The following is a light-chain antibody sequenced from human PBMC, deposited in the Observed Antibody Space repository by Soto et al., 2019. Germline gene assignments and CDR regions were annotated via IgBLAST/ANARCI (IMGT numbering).Light chain of an antibody. V-gene: IGKV3-20*01. CDR2: GAS. CDR3: QQYGSSLRT. Sequence: EIVLTQSPGTLSLSPGERATLSCRARQSVSSSYLAWYQQKPGQAPRLLIYGASSRATGIPDRFSGSGSGKDVTLTISRLEPEDFAVYYCQQYGSSLRTFGQGPKVEIK. CDR1: QSVSSSY. J-gene: IGKJ1*01.